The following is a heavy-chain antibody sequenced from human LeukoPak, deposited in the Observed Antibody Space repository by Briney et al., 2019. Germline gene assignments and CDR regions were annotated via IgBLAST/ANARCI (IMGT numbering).Heavy chain of an antibody. Sequence: SETLSLTCTVSGGSISSYYWSWIRQPPGKGLEWIGYIYYSGSTNYNPSLKSRVTISVDMSKNQFSLKLSSVTAADTAVYYCARGSGGYDDFDYWGQGTLVTVSS. V-gene: IGHV4-59*01. J-gene: IGHJ4*02. CDR2: IYYSGST. D-gene: IGHD5-12*01. CDR1: GGSISSYY. CDR3: ARGSGGYDDFDY.